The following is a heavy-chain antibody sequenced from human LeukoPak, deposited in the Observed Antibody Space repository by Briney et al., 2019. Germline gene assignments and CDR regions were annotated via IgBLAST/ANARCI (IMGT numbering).Heavy chain of an antibody. CDR2: LYPEDAET. J-gene: IGHJ4*02. D-gene: IGHD6-13*01. Sequence: ASVKVSCKVSGYTLTELSMHWVRQAPGKGLEWMGGLYPEDAETIYAQNFQGRVTMTEDTSTDTAYMEQGSLRSEDTAVYFCAGGPPGQLFDYWGQGTLVTVSS. CDR3: AGGPPGQLFDY. CDR1: GYTLTELS. V-gene: IGHV1-24*01.